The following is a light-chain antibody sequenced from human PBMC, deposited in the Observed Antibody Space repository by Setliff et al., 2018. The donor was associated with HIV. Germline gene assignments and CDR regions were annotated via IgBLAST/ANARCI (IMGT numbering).Light chain of an antibody. Sequence: QAVVTQEPSLTVSPGGTVTLTCGSSSGTVTSSHRTHWFQQKSGQAPRTLIYDTDNKRSWTPARFTGSLLGGKAALTLSGAQFEDEAEYYCFLSYGGAGVFGGGTKVTVL. J-gene: IGLJ3*02. V-gene: IGLV7-46*01. CDR2: DTD. CDR1: SGTVTSSHR. CDR3: FLSYGGAGV.